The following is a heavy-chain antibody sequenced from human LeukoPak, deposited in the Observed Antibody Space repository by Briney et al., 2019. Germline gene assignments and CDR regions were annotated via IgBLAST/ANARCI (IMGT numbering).Heavy chain of an antibody. V-gene: IGHV4-4*07. CDR3: ARDYYVWGSYRYNYFDY. Sequence: KSSETLSLTCAVYGGSFSGYYWSWIRQPAGKGLEWIGRIYTSGSTNYNPSLKSRVTMSVDTSKNQFSLKLSSVTAADTAVYYCARDYYVWGSYRYNYFDYWGQGTLVTVSS. CDR1: GGSFSGYY. D-gene: IGHD3-16*02. CDR2: IYTSGST. J-gene: IGHJ4*02.